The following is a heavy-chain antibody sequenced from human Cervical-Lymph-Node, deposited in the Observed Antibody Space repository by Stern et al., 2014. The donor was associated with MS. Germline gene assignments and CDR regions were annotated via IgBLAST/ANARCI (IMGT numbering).Heavy chain of an antibody. CDR2: INPSSGST. CDR1: GSTFTTYS. Sequence: QLVQSGAEVMKPGASVKISCKSSGSTFTTYSMHWVRQAPGQGLEWMGKINPSSGSTSYAQKFQGRVTMTRDTSTSTVYMELSSLRSEDTAVYYCARQHSYSRPYFDYWGQGTLVTVSS. V-gene: IGHV1-46*01. CDR3: ARQHSYSRPYFDY. J-gene: IGHJ4*02. D-gene: IGHD1-26*01.